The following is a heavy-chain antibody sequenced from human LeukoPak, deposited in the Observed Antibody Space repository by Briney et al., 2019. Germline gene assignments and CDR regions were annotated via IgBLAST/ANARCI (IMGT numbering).Heavy chain of an antibody. CDR1: GVSMRTHQ. D-gene: IGHD5-18*01. CDR3: TTIKRGNIFRYFDF. Sequence: SETLSLTCTVSGVSMRTHQWKWVRQTPGEGLEWLGYVFDSGRNKENPSLKSRVTLSPYTSKNHLSLRLSSVTAADTAVYYCTTIKRGNIFRYFDFWGQGTLVTVSS. V-gene: IGHV4-59*11. CDR2: VFDSGRN. J-gene: IGHJ4*02.